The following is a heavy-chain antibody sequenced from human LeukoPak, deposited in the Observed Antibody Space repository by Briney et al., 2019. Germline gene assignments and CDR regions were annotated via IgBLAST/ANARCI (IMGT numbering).Heavy chain of an antibody. V-gene: IGHV3-30*02. CDR1: GLTFSRNA. CDR2: IAHHGSNK. CDR3: AKDGSWSCAD. D-gene: IGHD2-8*02. Sequence: GGSLRLSCAASGLTFSRNAIHWVRQGPGKGLEWVSYIAHHGSNKYADSVKGRFTISRDNSKRTLYLQMNSLRADDTAVYYCAKDGSWSCADWGQGTLVTVSS. J-gene: IGHJ4*02.